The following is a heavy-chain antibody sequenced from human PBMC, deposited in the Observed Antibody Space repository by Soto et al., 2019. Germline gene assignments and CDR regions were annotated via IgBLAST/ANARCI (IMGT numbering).Heavy chain of an antibody. CDR2: INAYNANT. D-gene: IGHD1-1*01. Sequence: QVQLVQSGAEVKKPGASVKVSCKASGYTFVNYGLGWVRQAPGQGLEWMGWINAYNANTNYAQKLQGRVIMTADTSTRTAYMELRSLRSHDTAVYYCARGLDPTYFDYWGLGTLVTVSS. CDR1: GYTFVNYG. V-gene: IGHV1-18*01. J-gene: IGHJ4*02. CDR3: ARGLDPTYFDY.